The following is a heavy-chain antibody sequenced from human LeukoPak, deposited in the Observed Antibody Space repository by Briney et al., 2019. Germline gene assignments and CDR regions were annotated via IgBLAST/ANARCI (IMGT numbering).Heavy chain of an antibody. CDR3: ARAGVRGVAYYFDY. J-gene: IGHJ4*02. CDR2: IYYSGST. V-gene: IGHV4-61*05. D-gene: IGHD3-10*01. Sequence: PSETLSLTCTVSGGSISSSSYYWGWIRQPPGKGLEWIGYIYYSGSTNYNPSLKSRVTISVDTSKNQFSLKLSSVTAADTAVYYCARAGVRGVAYYFDYWGQGTLVTVSS. CDR1: GGSISSSSYY.